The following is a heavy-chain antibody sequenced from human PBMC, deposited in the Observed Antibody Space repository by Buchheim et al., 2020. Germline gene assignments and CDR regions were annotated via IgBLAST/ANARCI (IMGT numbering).Heavy chain of an antibody. CDR1: GGSFSGYY. CDR2: INHSGST. D-gene: IGHD6-6*01. Sequence: QVQLQQWGAGLLKPSETLSLTCAVYGGSFSGYYWSWIRQPPGKGLEWIGEINHSGSTNHNPSHKSRVTISVDTSKNQFSLKLSSVTAADTAVYYCARVGSIAARLRSFYYYGMDVWGQGTT. J-gene: IGHJ6*02. CDR3: ARVGSIAARLRSFYYYGMDV. V-gene: IGHV4-34*01.